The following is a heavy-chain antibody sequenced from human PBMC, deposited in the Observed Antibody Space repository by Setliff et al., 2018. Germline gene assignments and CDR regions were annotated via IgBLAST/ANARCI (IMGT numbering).Heavy chain of an antibody. Sequence: ASVKVSCKASGFVFTNYAITWVRQAPGQGLEWMGWISPIYGYTSYAQKFQDTVTITADTSTGTAYLELRSLTSAVTAVYYCVRGSGPRVDVAKHFDYWGQGTPVTVSS. D-gene: IGHD2-15*01. V-gene: IGHV1-18*01. CDR1: GFVFTNYA. CDR2: ISPIYGYT. CDR3: VRGSGPRVDVAKHFDY. J-gene: IGHJ4*02.